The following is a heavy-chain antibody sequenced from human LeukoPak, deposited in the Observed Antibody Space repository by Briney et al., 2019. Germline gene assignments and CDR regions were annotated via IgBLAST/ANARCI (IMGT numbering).Heavy chain of an antibody. J-gene: IGHJ3*02. V-gene: IGHV3-74*01. CDR2: IDTDERST. D-gene: IGHD4-23*01. CDR1: GFTLGSYW. CDR3: AGGLRWLSPYAFDI. Sequence: GGSLRLSCAASGFTLGSYWMHWVRQAPGKGLVWVSRIDTDERSTNYADSVKGRFTISRDNAKNSLYLQMNSLRAEDTAVYYCAGGLRWLSPYAFDIWGQGTMVTVSS.